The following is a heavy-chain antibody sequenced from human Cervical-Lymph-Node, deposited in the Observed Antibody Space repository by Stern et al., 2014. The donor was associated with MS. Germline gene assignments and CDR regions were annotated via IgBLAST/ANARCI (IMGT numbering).Heavy chain of an antibody. Sequence: EDQLVESGGGLVKPGGSLRLSCAASGFTFSSYSMNWVRQAPGKGLEWVSSISSSSSYIYYADSVKGRFTISRDNAKNSLYLQMNSLRAEDTAVYYCARDGVYYDSSGYSYYYGMDVWGQGTTVTVSS. CDR1: GFTFSSYS. V-gene: IGHV3-21*01. D-gene: IGHD3-22*01. J-gene: IGHJ6*02. CDR3: ARDGVYYDSSGYSYYYGMDV. CDR2: ISSSSSYI.